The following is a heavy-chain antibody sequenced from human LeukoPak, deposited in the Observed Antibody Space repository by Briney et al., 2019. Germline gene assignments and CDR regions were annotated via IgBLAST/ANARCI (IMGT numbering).Heavy chain of an antibody. D-gene: IGHD5-18*01. CDR1: GFTVSSNY. Sequence: GGSLRLSCAASGFTVSSNYMSWIRQAPGKGLEWVSVIYSGGSTYYADSVKGRFTISRDNSKNTLYLQMNSLRAEDTAVYYCARVSLSAAMASYYFDYWGQGTLVTVSS. CDR3: ARVSLSAAMASYYFDY. CDR2: IYSGGST. V-gene: IGHV3-66*01. J-gene: IGHJ4*02.